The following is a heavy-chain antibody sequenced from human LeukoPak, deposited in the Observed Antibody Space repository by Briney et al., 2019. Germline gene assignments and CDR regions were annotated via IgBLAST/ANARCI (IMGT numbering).Heavy chain of an antibody. D-gene: IGHD3-22*01. Sequence: GGSLRLSCAASEFTFSRFWMSWVRQAPGRGLEWVANINQNGGERNYVDSVKGRFTISRDNAKSSLYLQMNSLRAEDTAVYYCARDYYDRDDAFDIWGQGTMVTVSS. J-gene: IGHJ3*02. CDR1: EFTFSRFW. V-gene: IGHV3-7*01. CDR2: INQNGGER. CDR3: ARDYYDRDDAFDI.